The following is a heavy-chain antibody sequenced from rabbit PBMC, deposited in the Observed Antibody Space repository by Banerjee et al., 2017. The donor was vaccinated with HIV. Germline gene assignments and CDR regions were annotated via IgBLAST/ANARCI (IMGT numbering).Heavy chain of an antibody. CDR2: IGTADGNT. CDR3: ARGDAGSSWGLDL. D-gene: IGHD4-2*01. V-gene: IGHV1S45*01. Sequence: QEQLVESGGDLVKPWASLTLTCTASGFSFSSVYDMCWVRQAPGKGLEWIACIGTADGNTFYANWAKGPFTISKTSSTTVTLQMTSLTAADTATYFCARGDAGSSWGLDLWGQGTLVTVS. CDR1: GFSFSSVYD. J-gene: IGHJ3*01.